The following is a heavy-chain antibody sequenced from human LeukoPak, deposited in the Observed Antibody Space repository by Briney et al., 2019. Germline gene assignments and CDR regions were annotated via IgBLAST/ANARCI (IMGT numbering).Heavy chain of an antibody. Sequence: GGSLRLSCVASGFTFCAYAMSWVRQAPGRGLEWVSGLSGNGKNTYYADSVKGRLTISRDNSKNTLYLQMNSLRVEDTAVYYCAKDGYYYDSSGFDQWGQGTLVTVSS. CDR1: GFTFCAYA. V-gene: IGHV3-23*01. CDR3: AKDGYYYDSSGFDQ. CDR2: LSGNGKNT. D-gene: IGHD3-22*01. J-gene: IGHJ4*02.